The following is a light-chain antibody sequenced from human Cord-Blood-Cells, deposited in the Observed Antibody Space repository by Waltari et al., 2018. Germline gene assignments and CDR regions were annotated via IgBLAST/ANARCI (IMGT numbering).Light chain of an antibody. Sequence: EIVLTQSPGTLSLSPGERAPLSCRASQSVSSSYLAWYQQKPGQAPRLLIYGASSRATGIPDRFSGSGSGTDFTLTISRLEPEDFAVYYCQQYGSSPRGYTFGQGTKLEIK. V-gene: IGKV3-20*01. CDR2: GAS. CDR3: QQYGSSPRGYT. J-gene: IGKJ2*01. CDR1: QSVSSSY.